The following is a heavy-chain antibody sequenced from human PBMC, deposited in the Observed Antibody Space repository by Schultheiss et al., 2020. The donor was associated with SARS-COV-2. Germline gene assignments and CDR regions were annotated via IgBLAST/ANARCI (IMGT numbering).Heavy chain of an antibody. CDR3: ARRDNYYGSGSYNNWFDP. V-gene: IGHV4-59*08. J-gene: IGHJ5*02. D-gene: IGHD3-10*01. CDR1: GGSISPYY. Sequence: SETLSLTCTVSGGSISPYYWSWIRQPPGKGLEWIGYIYYSGSTNYNPSLKGRATTSVDTSRKQFSLKLSSVTAADTAVYYCARRDNYYGSGSYNNWFDPWGQGTLVTVSS. CDR2: IYYSGST.